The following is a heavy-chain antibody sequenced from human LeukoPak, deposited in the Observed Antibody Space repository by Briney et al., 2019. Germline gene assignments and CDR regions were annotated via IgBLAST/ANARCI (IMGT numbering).Heavy chain of an antibody. D-gene: IGHD3-9*01. Sequence: PGGSLRLSCSACGFTFSSYAMIWVRQAPGKGLEWVSAISGSGCSTYYADFVKGRFTIFRDNSKNTLYLQMNRLRAEDTALYYCVTYRNYDILTGYYSQDYWGQGTLVTVSP. V-gene: IGHV3-23*01. CDR1: GFTFSSYA. CDR3: VTYRNYDILTGYYSQDY. J-gene: IGHJ4*02. CDR2: ISGSGCST.